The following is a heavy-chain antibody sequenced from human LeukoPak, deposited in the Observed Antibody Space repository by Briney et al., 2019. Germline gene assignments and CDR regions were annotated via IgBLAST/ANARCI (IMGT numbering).Heavy chain of an antibody. CDR3: AVYRGSGSYFDY. CDR2: IYYSGST. J-gene: IGHJ4*02. Sequence: SETLSLTCTVSGVSVSSGSYYWSWIRQPPGKGLEWIGFIYYSGSTNYNPSLKSRVTISIDTSNNQFSLKLSSVTAADTAVYYCAVYRGSGSYFDYWGQGTLVTVSS. CDR1: GVSVSSGSYY. V-gene: IGHV4-61*01. D-gene: IGHD3-10*01.